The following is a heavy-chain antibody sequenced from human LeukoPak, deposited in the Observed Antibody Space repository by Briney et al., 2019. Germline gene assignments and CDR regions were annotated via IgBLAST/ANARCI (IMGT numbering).Heavy chain of an antibody. CDR1: GGTFSSYA. CDR3: ARDSKLAMVTAAFDY. Sequence: GSSVKVSCKASGGTFSSYAISWVRQAPGQGLEWMGIINPSGGSTSYAQKFQGRVTMTRDMSTSTVYMELSSLRSEDTAVYYCARDSKLAMVTAAFDYWGQGTLVTVSS. D-gene: IGHD5-18*01. V-gene: IGHV1-46*01. CDR2: INPSGGST. J-gene: IGHJ4*02.